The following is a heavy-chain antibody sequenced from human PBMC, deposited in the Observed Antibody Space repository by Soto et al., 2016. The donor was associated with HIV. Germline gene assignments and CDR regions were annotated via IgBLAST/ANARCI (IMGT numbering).Heavy chain of an antibody. J-gene: IGHJ4*02. CDR3: AKDPTYAAIIGPHLDD. V-gene: IGHV3-23*01. D-gene: IGHD6-25*01. CDR2: ITKYAEKT. CDR1: GLTLSNYA. Sequence: EGQLLESGGTLIQPGGSLRLSCSASGLTLSNYAMSWVRQAPGKGLEWVSSITKYAEKTFYADSVKGRFIISRDNANNMIFLQMNNLRVGDTGVYYCAKDPTYAAIIGPHLDDWGQGTLVTVSS.